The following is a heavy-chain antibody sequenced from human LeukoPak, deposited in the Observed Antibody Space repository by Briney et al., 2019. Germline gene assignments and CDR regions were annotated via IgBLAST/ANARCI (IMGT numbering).Heavy chain of an antibody. J-gene: IGHJ5*02. CDR3: ASGSSGRNWFDP. V-gene: IGHV4-30-2*01. Sequence: SETLSLTCAVSGGSISSGGYSWSWIRQPPGKGLEWIGYIYHSGSTYYNPSLKSRVTISVDRSKNQFSLKLSSVTAADTAVYYCASGSSGRNWFDPWGQGTLVTVSS. CDR1: GGSISSGGYS. D-gene: IGHD3-22*01. CDR2: IYHSGST.